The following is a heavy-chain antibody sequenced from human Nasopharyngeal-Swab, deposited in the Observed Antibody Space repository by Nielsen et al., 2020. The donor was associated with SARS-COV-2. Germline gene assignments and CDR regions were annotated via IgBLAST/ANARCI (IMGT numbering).Heavy chain of an antibody. J-gene: IGHJ4*02. Sequence: GESLKISCAASGFTFSSYAMHWVRQAPGKGLEWVAVISYDGSNKYYADSVKGRFTISRDNAKNSLYLQMNSLRAEDTAVYYCARSRGGDYKESDYWGQGTLVTVSS. CDR2: ISYDGSNK. D-gene: IGHD2-21*02. CDR3: ARSRGGDYKESDY. V-gene: IGHV3-30-3*01. CDR1: GFTFSSYA.